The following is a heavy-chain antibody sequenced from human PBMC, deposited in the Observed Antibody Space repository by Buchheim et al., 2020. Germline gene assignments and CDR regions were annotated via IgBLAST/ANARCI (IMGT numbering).Heavy chain of an antibody. D-gene: IGHD3-16*02. CDR1: GGSFSGYY. CDR3: ARAIYDYVWGSYRPKIYGMDV. CDR2: INHSGST. Sequence: QVQLQQWGAGLLKPSETLSLTCAVYGGSFSGYYWSWIRQPPGKGLEWFGEINHSGSTNYNPSLKSRVTISVDTSKNHFSLQLRSVTAADTAVYYCARAIYDYVWGSYRPKIYGMDVWGQGTT. J-gene: IGHJ6*02. V-gene: IGHV4-34*01.